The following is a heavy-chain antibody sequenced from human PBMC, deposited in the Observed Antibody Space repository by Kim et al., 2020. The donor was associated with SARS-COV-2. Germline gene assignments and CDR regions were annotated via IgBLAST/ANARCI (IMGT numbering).Heavy chain of an antibody. CDR1: GGSVSSGSYY. CDR2: IYYSGST. V-gene: IGHV4-61*01. CDR3: ARDVLRVLEKPGAFDI. D-gene: IGHD3-3*01. J-gene: IGHJ3*02. Sequence: SETLSLTCTVSGGSVSSGSYYWSWIRQPPGKGLEWIGYIYYSGSTNYNPSLKSRVTISVDTSKNQFSLKLSSVTAADTAVYYCARDVLRVLEKPGAFDIWGQGTMVTVSS.